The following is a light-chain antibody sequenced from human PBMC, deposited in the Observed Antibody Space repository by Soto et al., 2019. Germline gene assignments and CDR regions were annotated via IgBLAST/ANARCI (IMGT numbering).Light chain of an antibody. CDR2: EDN. Sequence: NFMLTQPHSVSDSPGKTVTIPCTRTSGSIASTYVQWYQQRPGRAPTIVIYEDNQRPSGVPDRFSGSIDSSSNSASLTISGLRTEDEADYYCQSYDDSNGPIIFGGGTKLTVL. CDR1: SGSIASTY. J-gene: IGLJ2*01. V-gene: IGLV6-57*04. CDR3: QSYDDSNGPII.